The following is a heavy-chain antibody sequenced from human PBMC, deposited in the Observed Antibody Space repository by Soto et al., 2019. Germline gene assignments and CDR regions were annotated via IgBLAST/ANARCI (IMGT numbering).Heavy chain of an antibody. D-gene: IGHD3-3*01. CDR2: IVGSGTGT. Sequence: PGGSLRLSCAASGFTFSTYAMSWVRQAPGKGLEWASSIVGSGTGTYYADSVKGRFTISRDNSKNTLYLHMNSLRVEDTAVYYCAEGRNYDFYFDCWGRGTLVTVSS. V-gene: IGHV3-23*05. CDR1: GFTFSTYA. CDR3: AEGRNYDFYFDC. J-gene: IGHJ4*02.